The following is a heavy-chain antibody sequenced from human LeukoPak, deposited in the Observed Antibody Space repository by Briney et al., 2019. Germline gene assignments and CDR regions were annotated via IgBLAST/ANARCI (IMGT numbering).Heavy chain of an antibody. CDR2: INPSGGST. J-gene: IGHJ2*01. D-gene: IGHD6-19*01. Sequence: ASVKVSCKASGYTFTSYYMHWVRQAPGQGLKWMGIINPSGGSTSYAQKFQGRVTMTRDTSTSTVYMELSSLRSEDTAVYYCARGPPPRYSSGWYGWYFDLWGRGTLVTVSS. CDR1: GYTFTSYY. CDR3: ARGPPPRYSSGWYGWYFDL. V-gene: IGHV1-46*01.